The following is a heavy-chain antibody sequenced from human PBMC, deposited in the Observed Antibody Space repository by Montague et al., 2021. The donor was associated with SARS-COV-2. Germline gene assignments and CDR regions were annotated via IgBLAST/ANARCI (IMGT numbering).Heavy chain of an antibody. CDR3: ARDPSWFAQQLLSKWGMDV. CDR2: INYSGRT. D-gene: IGHD6-13*01. V-gene: IGHV4-39*07. Sequence: SETLSLTCTVSGGSFSSSIYYWGWIRQPPGKGLEWIGSINYSGRTYYNPSLKSRVTISVDTSKNQISLKVTSVTAADTAAYYCARDPSWFAQQLLSKWGMDVWGQGTTVTVSS. CDR1: GGSFSSSIYY. J-gene: IGHJ6*02.